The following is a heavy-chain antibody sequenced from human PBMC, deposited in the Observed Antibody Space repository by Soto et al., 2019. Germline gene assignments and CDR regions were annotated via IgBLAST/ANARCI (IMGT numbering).Heavy chain of an antibody. Sequence: ASVKVSFRASGYTFTSYYMNWLRQAPGQGLEWMGVINPHGGSTKYAQKFQSRVTMTRDTSRSKVYMELRSLRSDDTAIYYCARSSGGNFGIIIEGSNWFDPWGQGTLVTVSS. CDR1: GYTFTSYY. D-gene: IGHD3-3*01. V-gene: IGHV1-46*01. CDR2: INPHGGST. J-gene: IGHJ5*02. CDR3: ARSSGGNFGIIIEGSNWFDP.